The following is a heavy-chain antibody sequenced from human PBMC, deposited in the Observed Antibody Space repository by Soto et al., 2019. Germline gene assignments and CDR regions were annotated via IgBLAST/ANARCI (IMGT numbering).Heavy chain of an antibody. V-gene: IGHV1-69*06. D-gene: IGHD3-22*01. Sequence: ASVKVSCKASGGTFSSYAISWVRQAPGQGLEWMGGIIPIFGTANYAQKFQGRVTITADKSISTAYLRWSSLKASDTAIYYCVRPDIPSRSSGYDYPFDFWGQGTQVTVSS. CDR2: IIPIFGTA. CDR3: VRPDIPSRSSGYDYPFDF. J-gene: IGHJ4*02. CDR1: GGTFSSYA.